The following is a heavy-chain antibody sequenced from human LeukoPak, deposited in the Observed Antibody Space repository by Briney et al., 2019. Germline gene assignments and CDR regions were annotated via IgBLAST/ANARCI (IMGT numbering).Heavy chain of an antibody. J-gene: IGHJ4*02. Sequence: GESLKISCKGSGYSFTSYWIGWVRQMPGKGLEWMGIIYPGDSDTRYSPSFQGQVTISADKSISTAYLQWSSLKASDTAMYYCARAALGSTYYYDSSGFPFDYWGQGTLVTVSS. CDR3: ARAALGSTYYYDSSGFPFDY. D-gene: IGHD3-22*01. CDR2: IYPGDSDT. CDR1: GYSFTSYW. V-gene: IGHV5-51*01.